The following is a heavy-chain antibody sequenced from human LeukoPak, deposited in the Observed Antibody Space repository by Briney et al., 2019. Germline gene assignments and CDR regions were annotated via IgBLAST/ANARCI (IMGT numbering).Heavy chain of an antibody. J-gene: IGHJ4*02. Sequence: GGSLRLSCAASGFTFSSYGMHWVRQAPGKGLEWVAVISYDGSNKYYADSVKGRFTISRDNSKNTLYPQMNSLRAEDTAVYYCAKRRVSSWYIDYWGQGTLVTVSS. CDR1: GFTFSSYG. CDR2: ISYDGSNK. D-gene: IGHD6-13*01. CDR3: AKRRVSSWYIDY. V-gene: IGHV3-30*18.